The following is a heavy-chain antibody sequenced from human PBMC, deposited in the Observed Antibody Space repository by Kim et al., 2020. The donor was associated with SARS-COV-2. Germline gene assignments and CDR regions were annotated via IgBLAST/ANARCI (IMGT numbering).Heavy chain of an antibody. V-gene: IGHV3-74*01. Sequence: SYADSGKGRFTISRDNAKNTLYLQMNSLRAEDTAVYYCARDYYGSGFDYWGQGTLVTVSS. J-gene: IGHJ4*02. CDR3: ARDYYGSGFDY. D-gene: IGHD3-10*01.